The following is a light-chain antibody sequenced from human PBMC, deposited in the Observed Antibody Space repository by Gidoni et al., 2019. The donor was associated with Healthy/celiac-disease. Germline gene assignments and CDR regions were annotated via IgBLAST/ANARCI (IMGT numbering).Light chain of an antibody. CDR2: TVS. CDR1: SSDVGGYNY. CDR3: SSYTSSSTLYV. Sequence: QSAPTQPASVSGSPGQSITISCTGTSSDVGGYNYVSWYQQHPGKAPKLMIYTVSNRPSGVSNRFSGSKSGNTASLTISGLQAEDEADYYCSSYTSSSTLYVFGTGTKVTV. V-gene: IGLV2-14*01. J-gene: IGLJ1*01.